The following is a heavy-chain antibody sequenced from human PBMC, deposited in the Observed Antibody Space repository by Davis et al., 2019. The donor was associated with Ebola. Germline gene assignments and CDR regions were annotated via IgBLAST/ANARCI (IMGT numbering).Heavy chain of an antibody. Sequence: GGSLRLSCTASGFTFGDYAMSWVRQAPGKGLEWVAVIWYDGSDKYYADSVKGRFTISRDNSKNMLYLQMNSLRAEDTAVYYCAKDGWDWSTSPHYFDYWGQGTLVTVSS. J-gene: IGHJ4*02. CDR2: IWYDGSDK. CDR1: GFTFGDYA. D-gene: IGHD3/OR15-3a*01. V-gene: IGHV3-30*02. CDR3: AKDGWDWSTSPHYFDY.